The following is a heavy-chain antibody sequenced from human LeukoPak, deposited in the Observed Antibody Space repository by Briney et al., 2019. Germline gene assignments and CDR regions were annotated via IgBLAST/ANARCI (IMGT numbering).Heavy chain of an antibody. CDR1: GYTFTSYR. CDR3: ARDSSDIRSLIAH. D-gene: IGHD2-15*01. Sequence: ASVKVSCKASGYTFTSYRISWVRQAPGQGLEWMGWISAYNGNTNYAQKLQGRVTMTTDTSTSTAYMELSSLRSEDTAVYYCARDSSDIRSLIAHWGQGTLVTVSS. CDR2: ISAYNGNT. J-gene: IGHJ1*01. V-gene: IGHV1-18*01.